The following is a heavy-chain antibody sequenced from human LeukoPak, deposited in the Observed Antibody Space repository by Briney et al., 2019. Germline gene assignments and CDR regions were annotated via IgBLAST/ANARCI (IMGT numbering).Heavy chain of an antibody. D-gene: IGHD3-10*01. Sequence: GASVKVSCKVSGYTLTELSMHWVRQAPGKGLEWMGGFDPEDGETIYAQKFQGRVTMTEDTSTDTAYMELSSLRSEDTAVYYCATVGITMVRGVWKSFDYWGQGTLVTVSS. V-gene: IGHV1-24*01. CDR3: ATVGITMVRGVWKSFDY. J-gene: IGHJ4*02. CDR1: GYTLTELS. CDR2: FDPEDGET.